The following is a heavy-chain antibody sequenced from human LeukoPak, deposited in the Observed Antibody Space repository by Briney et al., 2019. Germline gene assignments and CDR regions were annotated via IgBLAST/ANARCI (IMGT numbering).Heavy chain of an antibody. Sequence: GGSLRLSCAASGFTFGSYGMHWVRQAPGKGREWVAVISYDGSNKYYADSVKGRFTISRDNSKNTLYLQMNNLRAEDTAVYYCAKATGYLLWGQGTLVTVSS. J-gene: IGHJ4*02. V-gene: IGHV3-30*18. CDR3: AKATGYLL. CDR2: ISYDGSNK. D-gene: IGHD1-14*01. CDR1: GFTFGSYG.